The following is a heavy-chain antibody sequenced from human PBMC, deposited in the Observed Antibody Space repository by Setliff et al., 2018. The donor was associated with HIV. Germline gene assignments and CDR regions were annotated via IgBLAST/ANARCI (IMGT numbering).Heavy chain of an antibody. J-gene: IGHJ5*02. CDR3: ASRIYYYDESRVLREEGFVP. V-gene: IGHV4-39*01. CDR1: GGSITRTPYY. CDR2: IYHTGIT. Sequence: SETLSLTCTVSGGSITRTPYYWGWIRQPPGKGLEWIGSIYHTGITYDNPSLKSRVTISVDTSKNQISLRLSSVTAADTAMYYCASRIYYYDESRVLREEGFVPWGQGTLVTVSS. D-gene: IGHD3-22*01.